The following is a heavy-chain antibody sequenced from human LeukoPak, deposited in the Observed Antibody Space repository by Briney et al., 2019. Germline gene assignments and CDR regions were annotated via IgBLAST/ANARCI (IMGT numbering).Heavy chain of an antibody. CDR2: ISSSSSYI. CDR3: ARSSHSSSWQSDY. CDR1: GFTFSSYS. D-gene: IGHD6-13*01. Sequence: GGCLRLSCAASGFTFSSYSMNWVRQAPGKGLEWVSSISSSSSYIYYADSVKGRFTISRDNAKNSLYLQMNSLRAEDTAVYYCARSSHSSSWQSDYWGQGTLVTASS. V-gene: IGHV3-21*01. J-gene: IGHJ4*02.